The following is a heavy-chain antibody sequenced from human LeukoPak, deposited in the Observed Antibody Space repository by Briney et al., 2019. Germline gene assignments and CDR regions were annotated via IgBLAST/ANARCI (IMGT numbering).Heavy chain of an antibody. Sequence: ASVKVSCKASGYTFTSYGISWVRQAPGQGLEWMGWISAYNGNTSYAQKLQGRVTMATDTSTSTAYMELRSLRSDDTAVYYCARAAARNAWFDPWGQGTLVTVSS. V-gene: IGHV1-18*01. D-gene: IGHD6-13*01. CDR1: GYTFTSYG. J-gene: IGHJ5*02. CDR2: ISAYNGNT. CDR3: ARAAARNAWFDP.